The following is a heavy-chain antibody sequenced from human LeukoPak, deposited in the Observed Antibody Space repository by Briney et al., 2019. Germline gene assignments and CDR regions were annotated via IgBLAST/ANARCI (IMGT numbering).Heavy chain of an antibody. CDR2: IYPGDSDT. CDR1: GYSLTSYW. Sequence: GESLKISCKGSGYSLTSYWIGWVRQMPGKGLEWMGIIYPGDSDTRYSPSFQGQVTISADKSISTAYLQWSSLKASDTAMYYCARVGITMVRGVHSLPPNYYYYMDVWGKGTTVTISS. CDR3: ARVGITMVRGVHSLPPNYYYYMDV. J-gene: IGHJ6*03. V-gene: IGHV5-51*01. D-gene: IGHD3-10*01.